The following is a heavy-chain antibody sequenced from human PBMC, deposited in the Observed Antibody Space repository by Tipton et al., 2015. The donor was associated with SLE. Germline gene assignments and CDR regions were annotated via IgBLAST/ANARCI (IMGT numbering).Heavy chain of an antibody. CDR3: ARGVEMNTIVDY. J-gene: IGHJ4*02. D-gene: IGHD5-24*01. Sequence: LRLSCSVSGGSFSGYYWNWIRQPPGKPLEWIGNIYSSGNTIYDPSLKSRVTISLDTSKNQFSLKLTSMTAADTAVYYCARGVEMNTIVDYWGQGTLILVSS. V-gene: IGHV4-59*01. CDR2: IYSSGNT. CDR1: GGSFSGYY.